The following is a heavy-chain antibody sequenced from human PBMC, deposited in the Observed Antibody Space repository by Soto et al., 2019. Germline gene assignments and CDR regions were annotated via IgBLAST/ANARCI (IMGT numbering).Heavy chain of an antibody. Sequence: EVQLVESGGGLVKPGGSLTLSCAASGFTFSSYSMNWVRQAPGKVLEWVSSISSSSRHIYYADSVKGRFTISRDNAKNSLYLQMNSLRAEDTAMYFCARDPSDLWEPDQYFPHGGQGTLVAVSS. V-gene: IGHV3-21*01. CDR3: ARDPSDLWEPDQYFPH. D-gene: IGHD1-26*01. CDR2: ISSSSRHI. CDR1: GFTFSSYS. J-gene: IGHJ1*01.